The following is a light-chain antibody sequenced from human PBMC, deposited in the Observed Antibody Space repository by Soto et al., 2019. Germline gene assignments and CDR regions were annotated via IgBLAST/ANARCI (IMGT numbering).Light chain of an antibody. CDR1: QGISSY. CDR3: QQLNSYPPNT. J-gene: IGKJ2*01. Sequence: DIQLTQSPSFLSASVGDRVTITCRASQGISSYLAWCQQKPGKAPKLLIYAASTLQSGVPSRFSGSGSGTEFTLTISSLQPEDFATYYCQQLNSYPPNTFGQGTKLEIK. V-gene: IGKV1-9*01. CDR2: AAS.